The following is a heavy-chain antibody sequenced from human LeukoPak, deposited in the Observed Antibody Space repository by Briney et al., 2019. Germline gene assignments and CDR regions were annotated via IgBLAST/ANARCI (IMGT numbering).Heavy chain of an antibody. D-gene: IGHD2/OR15-2a*01. CDR3: ARDSATTFDYFQIN. J-gene: IGHJ4*02. CDR2: ISASGGRT. CDR1: GFTFSSYA. V-gene: IGHV3-23*01. Sequence: GGSLRLSCAASGFTFSSYAMSWVRQAPGKGLEWVSTISASGGRTYYADSVKGRFTISRDNSKNTLNLQMNSLGAEDTAVYYCARDSATTFDYFQINWGQGTLVTVSS.